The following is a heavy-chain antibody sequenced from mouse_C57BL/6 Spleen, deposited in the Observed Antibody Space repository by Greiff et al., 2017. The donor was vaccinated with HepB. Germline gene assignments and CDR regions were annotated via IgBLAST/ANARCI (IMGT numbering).Heavy chain of an antibody. CDR2: INPNNGGT. V-gene: IGHV1-26*01. CDR1: GYTFTDYY. J-gene: IGHJ3*01. Sequence: EVHLQQSGPELVKPGASVKISCKASGYTFTDYYMNWVKQSHGKSLEWIGDINPNNGGTSYNQKFKGKATLTVDKSSSTAYMELRSLTSEDSAVYYCASPPFAYWGQGTLVTVSA. CDR3: ASPPFAY.